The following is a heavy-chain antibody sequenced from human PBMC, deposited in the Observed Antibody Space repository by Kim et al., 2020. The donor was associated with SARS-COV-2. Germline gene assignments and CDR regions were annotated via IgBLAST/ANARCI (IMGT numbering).Heavy chain of an antibody. Sequence: ASVKVSCKASGYTFTSYDINWVRQATGQGLEWMGWMNPNSGNTGYAQKFQGRVTMTRNTSISTAYMELSSLRSEDTAVYYCARAPIVVVVAAAHNYYYYYGMDVWGQGTTVTVSS. D-gene: IGHD2-15*01. CDR2: MNPNSGNT. J-gene: IGHJ6*02. V-gene: IGHV1-8*01. CDR3: ARAPIVVVVAAAHNYYYYYGMDV. CDR1: GYTFTSYD.